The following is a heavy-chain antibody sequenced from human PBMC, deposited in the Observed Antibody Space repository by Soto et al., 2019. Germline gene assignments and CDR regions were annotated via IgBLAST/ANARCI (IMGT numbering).Heavy chain of an antibody. CDR3: ARDGTGHPYYSDN. Sequence: QVQLQESGPGLVKPSGTLSLTCAVSGGSISSRNWWSWVRQPPGKGLEWIGEIHHSGSTNYNPSLTSRVTMSVDKSKNQFSLKVSSVTAADTAVYYCARDGTGHPYYSDNWGQGTLVTVSS. D-gene: IGHD3-9*01. J-gene: IGHJ4*02. V-gene: IGHV4-4*02. CDR2: IHHSGST. CDR1: GGSISSRNW.